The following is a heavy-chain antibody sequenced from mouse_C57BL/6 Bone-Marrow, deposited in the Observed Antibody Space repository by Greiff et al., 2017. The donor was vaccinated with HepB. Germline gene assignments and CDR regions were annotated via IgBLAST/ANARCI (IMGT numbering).Heavy chain of an antibody. D-gene: IGHD1-2*01. CDR2: IHPNSGST. CDR1: GYTFTSYW. CDR3: ANQSPAKGNY. Sequence: QVQLQQSGAELARPGASVKLSCKASGYTFTSYWMHWVKQRPGQGLEWIGMIHPNSGSTNYNEKFKSKATLTVDKSSSTAYMQLSSLTSEDSAVYYCANQSPAKGNYWGQGTTLTVSS. V-gene: IGHV1-64*01. J-gene: IGHJ2*01.